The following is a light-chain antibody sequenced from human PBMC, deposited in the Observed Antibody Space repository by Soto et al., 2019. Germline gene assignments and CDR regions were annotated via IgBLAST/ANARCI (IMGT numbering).Light chain of an antibody. CDR3: QQYGTSPGT. Sequence: EIVLTQSPGTLSLSPGERATLSCRASHSVSGNFLAWYQQRPGQAPSLLIYGASSRAADIPDRFSGSGSGTDFTLTISRLEPEDFAVYFCQQYGTSPGTFGEGTKLEIK. V-gene: IGKV3-20*01. CDR2: GAS. CDR1: HSVSGNF. J-gene: IGKJ2*02.